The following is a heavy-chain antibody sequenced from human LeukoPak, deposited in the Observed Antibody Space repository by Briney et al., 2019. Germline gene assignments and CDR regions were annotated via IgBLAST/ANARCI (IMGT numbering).Heavy chain of an antibody. CDR3: ARFCSSTSCYAGDY. J-gene: IGHJ4*02. CDR2: IYYSGST. V-gene: IGHV4-59*01. D-gene: IGHD2-2*01. Sequence: SETLSLTCTVSGGSISSYYWSWIRQPPGKGLEWIGYIYYSGSTNYNPSLKSRVTISVDTSKNQFSLKLSSMTAADTAVYYCARFCSSTSCYAGDYWGQGTLVTVSS. CDR1: GGSISSYY.